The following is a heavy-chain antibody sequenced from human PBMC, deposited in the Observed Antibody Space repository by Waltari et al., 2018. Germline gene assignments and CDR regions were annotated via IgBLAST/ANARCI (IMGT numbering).Heavy chain of an antibody. D-gene: IGHD3-3*01. CDR1: GYTFTGYY. CDR2: INPNSGGT. J-gene: IGHJ6*03. CDR3: ARDRQIRDTIFGVVTYYYYYMDV. V-gene: IGHV1-2*02. Sequence: QVQLVQSGAEVKKPGSSVKVSCKASGYTFTGYYMHWVRQAPGQGLEWMGWINPNSGGTNYAQKFQGRVTMTRDTSISTAYMELSRLRSDDTAVYYCARDRQIRDTIFGVVTYYYYYMDVWGKGTTVTVSS.